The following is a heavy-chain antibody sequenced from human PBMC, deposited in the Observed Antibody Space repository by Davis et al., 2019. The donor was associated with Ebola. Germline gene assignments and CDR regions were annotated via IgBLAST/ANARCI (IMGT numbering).Heavy chain of an antibody. CDR3: ARGPRSYFRAGGDDY. V-gene: IGHV5-51*01. Sequence: GESLKISCKGSGYGFADYWIAWVRQTPGKGLEWMGIIYPGDSDTRYSPSFQGQVTISVDKSINTAYLQWSSLKASDTAMYYCARGPRSYFRAGGDDYWGQGTLVTVSS. CDR2: IYPGDSDT. CDR1: GYGFADYW. J-gene: IGHJ4*02. D-gene: IGHD3-10*01.